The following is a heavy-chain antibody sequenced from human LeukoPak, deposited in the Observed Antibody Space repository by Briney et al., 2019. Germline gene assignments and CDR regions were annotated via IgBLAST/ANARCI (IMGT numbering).Heavy chain of an antibody. CDR3: AKGGYGSGIKDWFDP. J-gene: IGHJ5*02. CDR2: ISWNSGSI. V-gene: IGHV3-9*01. D-gene: IGHD3-10*01. CDR1: GFTFDDYA. Sequence: GRSLRLSCAASGFTFDDYAMHWVRQAPGKGLEWVSGISWNSGSIGYADSVKGRFTISRDNAKNSLYLQMNSLRAEDTALYYCAKGGYGSGIKDWFDPWGQGTLVTVSS.